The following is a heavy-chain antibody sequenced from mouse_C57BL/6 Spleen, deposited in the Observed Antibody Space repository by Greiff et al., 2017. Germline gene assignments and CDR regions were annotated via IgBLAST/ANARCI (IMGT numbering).Heavy chain of an antibody. J-gene: IGHJ2*01. CDR1: GFTFSDYG. CDR3: ARPYYYGSSFIFDY. Sequence: VDSGGGLVKPGGSLKLSCAASGFTFSDYGMHWVRQAPEKGLEWVAYISSGSSTIYYADTVKGRFTISRDNAKNTLFLQMTSLRSEDTAMYYCARPYYYGSSFIFDYWGQGTTLTVSS. CDR2: ISSGSSTI. V-gene: IGHV5-17*01. D-gene: IGHD1-1*01.